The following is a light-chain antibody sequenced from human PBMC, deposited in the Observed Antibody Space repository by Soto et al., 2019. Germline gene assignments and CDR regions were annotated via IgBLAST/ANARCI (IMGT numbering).Light chain of an antibody. V-gene: IGLV2-14*03. Sequence: QSVLTQPASVSGSAGQAITISCTGTSSDVGGYNYVSWYQHHPGKAPKLIIYDVTNRPSGVSNPSSGSKSGNTASLTISGLQPEDEADYYCSSYTTSNTRQIVFGTGTKVTVL. CDR1: SSDVGGYNY. CDR3: SSYTTSNTRQIV. CDR2: DVT. J-gene: IGLJ1*01.